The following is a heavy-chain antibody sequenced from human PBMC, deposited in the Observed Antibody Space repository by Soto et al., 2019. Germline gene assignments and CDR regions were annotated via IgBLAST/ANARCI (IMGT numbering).Heavy chain of an antibody. D-gene: IGHD3-10*01. Sequence: PGGSLRLSCAASGFTFDDYAMHWVRQAPGKGLEWVSGISWNSGSIGYADSVKGRFTISRDNAKNSLYLQMNSLRAEDTALYYCAKDIRRGYGSGSYYNDFDSWGQGTLVTVSS. V-gene: IGHV3-9*01. CDR3: AKDIRRGYGSGSYYNDFDS. CDR2: ISWNSGSI. J-gene: IGHJ4*02. CDR1: GFTFDDYA.